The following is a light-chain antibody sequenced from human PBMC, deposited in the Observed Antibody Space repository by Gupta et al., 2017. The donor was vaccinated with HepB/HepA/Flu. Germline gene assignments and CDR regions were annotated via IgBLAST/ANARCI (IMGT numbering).Light chain of an antibody. J-gene: IGLJ2*01. CDR2: QDS. Sequence: PPSVSVSPGQTASITCSGAKLGDKYACWYQQKPGQSPVLVIYQDSKRPSGIPERFSGSNSGNTATLTISGTQAMDEADYYCQAWDSSTAIFGGGTKLTVL. CDR1: KLGDKY. CDR3: QAWDSSTAI. V-gene: IGLV3-1*01.